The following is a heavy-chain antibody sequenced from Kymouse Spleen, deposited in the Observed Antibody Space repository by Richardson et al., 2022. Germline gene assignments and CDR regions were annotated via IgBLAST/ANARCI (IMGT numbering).Heavy chain of an antibody. CDR3: ARDDFWSGYYTPYYYYYGMDV. J-gene: IGHJ6*02. CDR2: INTNTGNP. CDR1: GYTFTSYA. Sequence: QVQLVQSGSELKKPGASVKVSCKASGYTFTSYAMNWVRQAPGQGLEWMGWINTNTGNPTYAQGFTGRFVFSLDTSVSTAYLQICSLKAEDTAVYYCARDDFWSGYYTPYYYYYGMDVWGQGTTVTVSS. D-gene: IGHD3-3*01. V-gene: IGHV7-4-1*01.